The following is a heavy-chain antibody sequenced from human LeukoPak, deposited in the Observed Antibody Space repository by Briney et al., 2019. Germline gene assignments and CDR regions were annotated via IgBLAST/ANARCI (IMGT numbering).Heavy chain of an antibody. J-gene: IGHJ4*02. CDR3: ARGAAADFDY. CDR1: GGSISSDY. CDR2: IYYSGST. V-gene: IGHV4-59*01. Sequence: PSETLSLTCTVSGGSISSDYWSWIRQPPGKGLEWIGYIYYSGSTNYNPSLKSRVTISVDTSKNQFSLKLSSVTAADTAVYYCARGAAADFDYWGQGTLVTVSS. D-gene: IGHD6-13*01.